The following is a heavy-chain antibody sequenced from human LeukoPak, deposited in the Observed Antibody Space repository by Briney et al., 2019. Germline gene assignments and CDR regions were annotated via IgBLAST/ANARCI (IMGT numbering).Heavy chain of an antibody. CDR3: ASAEFVDEGPYIIGP. V-gene: IGHV1-2*02. D-gene: IGHD1-1*01. Sequence: ASVNVSCKTSGYIFTDYYIHWVRQPPGKGREWMGWINPKSGLTSSTRKFQDRVTMTSHPPIRTLYMHMSCHTSNDTPIYFCASAEFVDEGPYIIGPWGAGTLITVSS. J-gene: IGHJ5*02. CDR2: INPKSGLT. CDR1: GYIFTDYY.